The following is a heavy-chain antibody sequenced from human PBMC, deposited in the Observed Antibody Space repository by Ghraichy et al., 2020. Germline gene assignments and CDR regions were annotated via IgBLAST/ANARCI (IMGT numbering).Heavy chain of an antibody. V-gene: IGHV1-2*02. CDR3: ARRGFVDTALRPPGGSSSVDV. CDR1: GYTFTGYY. J-gene: IGHJ6*02. CDR2: INPNSGGT. D-gene: IGHD5-18*01. Sequence: ASVKVSCKASGYTFTGYYMHWVRQAPGQGLEWMGWINPNSGGTNYAQKFQGRVTMTRDTSISTAYMELSRLRSDDTAVYYCARRGFVDTALRPPGGSSSVDVWGQGTTVTVSS.